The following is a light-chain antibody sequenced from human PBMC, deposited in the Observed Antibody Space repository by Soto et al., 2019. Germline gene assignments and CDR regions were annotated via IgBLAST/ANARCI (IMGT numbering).Light chain of an antibody. CDR3: QDHTAWTLT. J-gene: IGKJ3*01. V-gene: IGKV3-15*01. CDR1: QTLRNK. Sequence: IVLTQSPCTLSVSPGERVILACRASQTLRNKLAWYQQKPGHAPRLLIYGGFTRATGIPARFSGSVSGTEFALTIYGLQYEDFEIYYCQDHTAWTLTFSPGTKLHLK. CDR2: GGF.